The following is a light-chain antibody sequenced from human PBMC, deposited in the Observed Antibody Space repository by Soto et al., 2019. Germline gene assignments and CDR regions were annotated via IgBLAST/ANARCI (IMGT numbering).Light chain of an antibody. J-gene: IGKJ4*01. CDR2: GAS. Sequence: EIALTQSPGTLSLSPGERATLSCRASQSVSSSNLAWYQQKPGQPPRLLIYGASSRATGVPDRFSGSGSGTDFTLTINRLEPEDFAVYFCQQYGSSPLTFGGGTKVDIK. CDR1: QSVSSSN. V-gene: IGKV3-20*01. CDR3: QQYGSSPLT.